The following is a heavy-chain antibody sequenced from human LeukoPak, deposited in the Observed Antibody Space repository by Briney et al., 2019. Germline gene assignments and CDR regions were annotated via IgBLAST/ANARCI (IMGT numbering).Heavy chain of an antibody. J-gene: IGHJ6*03. D-gene: IGHD4-17*01. Sequence: GESLKISCEASGYTFTNYLIAWVRQMPGKGLEWMGIIYPGDSDTRYSPSFQGQVTISADKSISTAYLQWSSMTASDAAMYYCARLGTTVTTWYYYYYYMDVWGKGTTVTVSS. CDR3: ARLGTTVTTWYYYYYYMDV. V-gene: IGHV5-51*01. CDR2: IYPGDSDT. CDR1: GYTFTNYL.